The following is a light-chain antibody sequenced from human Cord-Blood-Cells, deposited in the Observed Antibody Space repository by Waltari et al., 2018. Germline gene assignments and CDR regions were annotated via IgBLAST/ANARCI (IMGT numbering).Light chain of an antibody. CDR2: DVS. CDR1: SSDGGGYNY. J-gene: IGLJ3*02. Sequence: QSALTQPASVSGSPGQSITISCTGSSSDGGGYNYVSWYQQHPGKAPKLTIYDVSKRPSGVSNRFSGSKSGNTASLTISGLQAEDEADYYCSSYTGSSTWVFGGGTKLTVL. CDR3: SSYTGSSTWV. V-gene: IGLV2-14*01.